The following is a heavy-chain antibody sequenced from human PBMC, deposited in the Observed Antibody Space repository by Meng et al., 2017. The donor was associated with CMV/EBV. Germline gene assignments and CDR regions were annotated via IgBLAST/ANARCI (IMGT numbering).Heavy chain of an antibody. CDR2: IKSKTDGGTT. Sequence: GESLKISCAASGFTFSIAWMSWVRQAPGKGLEWVGRIKSKTDGGTTDYAAPVKGRFTISRDDSKNTLYLQMNSLKTEDTAVYYCTTGRATVTGYYYYGMDVWGQGTTVTVSS. J-gene: IGHJ6*02. D-gene: IGHD4-17*01. CDR3: TTGRATVTGYYYYGMDV. V-gene: IGHV3-15*01. CDR1: GFTFSIAW.